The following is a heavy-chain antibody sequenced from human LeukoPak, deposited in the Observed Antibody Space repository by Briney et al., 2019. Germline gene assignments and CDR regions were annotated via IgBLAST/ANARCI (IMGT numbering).Heavy chain of an antibody. V-gene: IGHV1-69*04. Sequence: SVKVSCKASGGTFSSYAISWVRQAPGQGLEWMGRIIPILGIANYAQKFQGRVTITADKSTSAAYMELSSLRSEDTAVYYCASARSDSSGYYYVFVYWGQGTLVTVSS. J-gene: IGHJ4*02. D-gene: IGHD3-22*01. CDR1: GGTFSSYA. CDR3: ASARSDSSGYYYVFVY. CDR2: IIPILGIA.